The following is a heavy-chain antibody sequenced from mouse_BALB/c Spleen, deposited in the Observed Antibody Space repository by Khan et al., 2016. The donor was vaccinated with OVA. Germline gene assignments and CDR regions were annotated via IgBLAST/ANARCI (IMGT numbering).Heavy chain of an antibody. CDR2: INPSNGGT. Sequence: QVQLQQSGAELVKPGASVRLSCKASGYTFTSYYLYWVKQRPGQGLEWIGDINPSNGGTNFNEKFKSKATLTVDKSSSTAYMQLSSLASEDSAVYYGTRSGYGTVADWGQGTLVTVSA. CDR3: TRSGYGTVAD. J-gene: IGHJ3*01. CDR1: GYTFTSYY. V-gene: IGHV1S81*02. D-gene: IGHD2-1*01.